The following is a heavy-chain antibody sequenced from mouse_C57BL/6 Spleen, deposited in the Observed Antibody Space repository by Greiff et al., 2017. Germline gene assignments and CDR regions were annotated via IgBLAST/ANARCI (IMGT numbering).Heavy chain of an antibody. J-gene: IGHJ2*01. D-gene: IGHD1-1*01. V-gene: IGHV1-81*01. CDR2: IYPRSGNT. CDR1: GYTFTSYG. Sequence: VKLQQSGAELARPGASVKLSCKASGYTFTSYGISWVKQRTGQGLEWIGEIYPRSGNTYYNEKFKGKATLTADKSSSTAYMELRSLTSEDSAVYFCARNDYGSSYFDYWGQGTTLTVSS. CDR3: ARNDYGSSYFDY.